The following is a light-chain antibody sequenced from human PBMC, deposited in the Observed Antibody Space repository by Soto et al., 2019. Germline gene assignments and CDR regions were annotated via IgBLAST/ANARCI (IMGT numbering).Light chain of an antibody. CDR1: QTVTSN. V-gene: IGKV3-15*01. CDR3: QQYNDWPRT. Sequence: EIVMTQSPVTLSVSPGETANLSCRASQTVTSNLAWYQQKPGRSPRLLLSGASTRATGIPARFSGSGSGTEFTLTISRLQSEDLAVYYCQQYNDWPRTVGPGTKVDIK. J-gene: IGKJ1*01. CDR2: GAS.